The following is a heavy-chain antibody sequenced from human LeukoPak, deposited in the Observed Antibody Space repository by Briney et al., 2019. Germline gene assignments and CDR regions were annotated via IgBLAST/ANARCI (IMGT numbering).Heavy chain of an antibody. CDR2: INHSGST. CDR3: ARGFNRSSTSCYHFDY. Sequence: SETLSLTCAVYGGSFSGYYWSWIRQPPGKGLEWIGEINHSGSTNYNPSLKSRVTISVDTSKNQFSLKLSSVTAADTAVYYCARGFNRSSTSCYHFDYWGQGTLVTVSS. D-gene: IGHD2-2*01. J-gene: IGHJ4*02. CDR1: GGSFSGYY. V-gene: IGHV4-34*01.